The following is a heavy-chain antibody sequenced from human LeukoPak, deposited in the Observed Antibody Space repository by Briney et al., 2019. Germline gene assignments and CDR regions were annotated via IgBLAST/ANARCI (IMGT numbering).Heavy chain of an antibody. CDR1: VGSISSYY. CDR2: IYTSGST. CDR3: ARDGLWFGELQFDY. D-gene: IGHD3-10*01. Sequence: SETLSLTCTVSVGSISSYYWSWIRQPAGKGLEWIGRIYTSGSTNYNPSLKSRVTMSVDTSKNQFSLKLSSVTAADTAVYYCARDGLWFGELQFDYWGQGTLVTVSS. J-gene: IGHJ4*02. V-gene: IGHV4-4*07.